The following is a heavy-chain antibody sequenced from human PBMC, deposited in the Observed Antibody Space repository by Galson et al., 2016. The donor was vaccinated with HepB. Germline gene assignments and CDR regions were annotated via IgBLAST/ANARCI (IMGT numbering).Heavy chain of an antibody. Sequence: PALVKPTQTLTLTCAVSGFSLPASGGGVGWIRQAPGKALEWLALIYWDDDKRYNPSLKSRLSIARETSKNQVVLTSTNMDPVDTGTYYCARRGLGNYNSWYFDLWGRGTLVTVSS. D-gene: IGHD3-10*01. CDR3: ARRGLGNYNSWYFDL. J-gene: IGHJ2*01. CDR2: IYWDDDK. V-gene: IGHV2-5*02. CDR1: GFSLPASGGG.